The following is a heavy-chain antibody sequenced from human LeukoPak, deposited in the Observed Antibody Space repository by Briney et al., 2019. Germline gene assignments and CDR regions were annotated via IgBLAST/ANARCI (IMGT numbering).Heavy chain of an antibody. V-gene: IGHV3-23*01. J-gene: IGHJ4*02. Sequence: GGSLRLSCAASGFNFANHAMSWVRQTPGKGLEWVSAISGGGDITYYADSVTGRFTISRDSSKDTLFLQMHSLRPGDTAVYYCVREDTPATANYWGQGTLVTISS. D-gene: IGHD2-21*02. CDR2: ISGGGDIT. CDR1: GFNFANHA. CDR3: VREDTPATANY.